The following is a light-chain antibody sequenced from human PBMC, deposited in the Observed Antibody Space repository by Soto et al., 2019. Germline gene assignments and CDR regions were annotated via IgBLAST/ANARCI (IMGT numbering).Light chain of an antibody. CDR2: AGT. CDR3: QQLHVYPST. J-gene: IGKJ4*01. Sequence: IQLTQSPSSLSASVGDRVTITCRASQDINSYFAWYQQKPGKAPNLLIYAGTSLQSGVPSRFSGSGSGTEFTLTISSLQPEDFATYYCQQLHVYPSTFGGGTKVE. CDR1: QDINSY. V-gene: IGKV1-9*01.